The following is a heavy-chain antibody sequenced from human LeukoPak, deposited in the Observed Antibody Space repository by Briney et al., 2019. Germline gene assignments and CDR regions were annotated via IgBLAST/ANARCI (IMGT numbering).Heavy chain of an antibody. CDR2: INPSGGST. CDR3: ARERAAGHFDY. V-gene: IGHV1-46*01. Sequence: ASVKVSCKASGYTFTSYYMHWVRQAPGQGLEWMGIINPSGGSTSYAQKFQGRVTMTRDMSTSTVYMELSSLRSEDTAVYYCARERAAGHFDYWGQGTLVTVSS. J-gene: IGHJ4*02. CDR1: GYTFTSYY. D-gene: IGHD6-13*01.